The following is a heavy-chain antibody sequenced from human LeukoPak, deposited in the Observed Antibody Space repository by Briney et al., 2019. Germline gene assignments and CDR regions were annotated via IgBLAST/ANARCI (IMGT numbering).Heavy chain of an antibody. D-gene: IGHD3-22*01. CDR1: GYTFTNYY. J-gene: IGHJ4*02. V-gene: IGHV1-46*01. Sequence: ASVKVSCKASGYTFTNYYIHWVRQAPGQGLECMGIINPSGGSTSYAQKFQGRVTMTRDMSTSTVYMELSSLRAEDTAVYYCARDRRDSSGFPSDYWGQGTLVTVSS. CDR3: ARDRRDSSGFPSDY. CDR2: INPSGGST.